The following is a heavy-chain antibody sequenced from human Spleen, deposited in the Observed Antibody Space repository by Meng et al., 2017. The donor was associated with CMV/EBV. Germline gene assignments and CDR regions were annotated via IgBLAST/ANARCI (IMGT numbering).Heavy chain of an antibody. CDR1: GGSTSSSDYY. CDR3: ARDLVGYDAFDV. D-gene: IGHD3-22*01. CDR2: IHYSGNT. J-gene: IGHJ3*01. V-gene: IGHV4-39*07. Sequence: SETLSLTCTVSGGSTSSSDYYWGWIRQPPGKGLEWIGSIHYSGNTYYNPSLESRVTISVDSSKNQFSLKLSSVTAADTAVFYCARDLVGYDAFDVWGQGTMVTVSS.